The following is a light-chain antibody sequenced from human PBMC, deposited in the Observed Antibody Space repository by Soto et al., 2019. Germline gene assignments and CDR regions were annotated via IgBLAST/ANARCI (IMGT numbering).Light chain of an antibody. J-gene: IGLJ1*01. Sequence: QSVLTQPASVSGSPGQSITISCTGTSSDVGGYNYVSWYQQHPGKVPKLIIYEVSNRPSGISNRFSGSKSGNTASLTISGLQAADEADYYCFSDTSRSIYVFGIGTKVTVL. V-gene: IGLV2-14*03. CDR2: EVS. CDR3: FSDTSRSIYV. CDR1: SSDVGGYNY.